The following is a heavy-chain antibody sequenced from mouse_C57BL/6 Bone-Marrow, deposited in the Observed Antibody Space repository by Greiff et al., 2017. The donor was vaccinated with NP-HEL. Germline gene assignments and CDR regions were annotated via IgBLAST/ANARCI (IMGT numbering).Heavy chain of an antibody. J-gene: IGHJ2*01. Sequence: VQLQQSGAELVRPGASVKLSCTASGFNIKDDYMHWVKQRPEQGLEWIGWIDPENGDTEYASKFQGKAPIPADTSSNTAYLQLSSLTSEDTAVYYCTTFHWDYDYWGQGTTLTVSS. CDR1: GFNIKDDY. V-gene: IGHV14-4*01. CDR2: IDPENGDT. D-gene: IGHD4-1*01. CDR3: TTFHWDYDY.